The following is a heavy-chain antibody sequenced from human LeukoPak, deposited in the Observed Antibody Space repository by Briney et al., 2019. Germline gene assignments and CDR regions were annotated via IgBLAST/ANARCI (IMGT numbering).Heavy chain of an antibody. V-gene: IGHV4-30-4*01. CDR3: ARAFPHSNYGYYYYGMDV. D-gene: IGHD4-11*01. Sequence: SQTLSLTCTVSVGSISSGDYYWIWIRHPPGKGLEWIGYIYYSGSTYYNPSLKSRVTISVDTSKNQFSLKLSSVTAADTAVYYCARAFPHSNYGYYYYGMDVWGQGTTVTVSS. CDR1: VGSISSGDYY. J-gene: IGHJ6*02. CDR2: IYYSGST.